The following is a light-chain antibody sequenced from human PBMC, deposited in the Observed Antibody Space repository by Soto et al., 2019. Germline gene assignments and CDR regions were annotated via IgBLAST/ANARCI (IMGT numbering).Light chain of an antibody. CDR3: CSFTTSNTWV. V-gene: IGLV2-14*01. J-gene: IGLJ3*02. CDR1: SSDVGGYNY. Sequence: QSALTQPASVSGSPGQSITISCTGTSSDVGGYNYVSWFQQHPGEAPKLMIYEVTHRPSGVSDRLTGSKSGNTASLTISGLQGEDEADYYCCSFTTSNTWVFGGGTQLTV. CDR2: EVT.